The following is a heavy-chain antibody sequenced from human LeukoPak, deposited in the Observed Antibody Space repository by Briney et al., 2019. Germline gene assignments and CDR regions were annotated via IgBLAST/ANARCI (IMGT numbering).Heavy chain of an antibody. J-gene: IGHJ6*03. Sequence: SETLSLTCTVSGGSISSCDYCWNWIRQPPGKGLEWIGYIYYSASTYYNPSLKSRVTISVDTYKNQFSLKLRSVTAADTAVYYCARDSVDVGGLYYMDVWAKGPRSPSP. CDR3: ARDSVDVGGLYYMDV. CDR1: GGSISSCDYC. CDR2: IYYSAST. D-gene: IGHD1-26*01. V-gene: IGHV4-30-4*08.